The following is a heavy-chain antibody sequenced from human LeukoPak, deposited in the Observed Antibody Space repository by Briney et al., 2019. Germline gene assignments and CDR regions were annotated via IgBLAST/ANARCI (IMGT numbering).Heavy chain of an antibody. CDR1: GGSISSYY. Sequence: SETLSLTCTVSGGSISSYYWSWIRQPPGKGLEWIGYIYYSGSTNYNPSLKSRLTISVDTSKNQFSLKLSSVTAADTAVYYCASKTGSGSYYWGQGTLVTVSS. V-gene: IGHV4-59*01. CDR3: ASKTGSGSYY. CDR2: IYYSGST. J-gene: IGHJ4*02. D-gene: IGHD3-10*01.